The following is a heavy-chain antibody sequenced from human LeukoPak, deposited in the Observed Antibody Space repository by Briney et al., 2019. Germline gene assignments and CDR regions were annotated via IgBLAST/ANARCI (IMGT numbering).Heavy chain of an antibody. J-gene: IGHJ4*02. V-gene: IGHV3-53*01. D-gene: IGHD2-15*01. Sequence: GGSLRLSCAASGFTVSSNYMSWVRQAPGKGLEWVSVIYSGGSTYYADSVKGRFTISRDNSKNTLYLQMNSLRAEDTAVYYCASQGLGYCSGGSCYRFDYWGQGTLVTVSS. CDR2: IYSGGST. CDR3: ASQGLGYCSGGSCYRFDY. CDR1: GFTVSSNY.